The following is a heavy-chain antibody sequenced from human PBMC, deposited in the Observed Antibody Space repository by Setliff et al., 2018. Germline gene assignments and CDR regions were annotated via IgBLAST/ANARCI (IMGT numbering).Heavy chain of an antibody. CDR3: ARGLEGEDYFYYMDV. Sequence: ETLSLTCTVSGGFVKSHYWSWIRLTPGKGLEWIGEIYHSGSINYNPSLKSRVTMSVDKSKNQFSLKLTSVTAADTAVYYCARGLEGEDYFYYMDVWGKGNTVTVSS. CDR2: IYHSGSI. CDR1: GGFVKSHY. V-gene: IGHV4-59*02. J-gene: IGHJ6*03. D-gene: IGHD2-21*01.